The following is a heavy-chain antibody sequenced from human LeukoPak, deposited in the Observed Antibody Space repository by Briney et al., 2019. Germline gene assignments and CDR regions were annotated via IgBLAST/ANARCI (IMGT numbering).Heavy chain of an antibody. Sequence: ASVKVSCKVSGYTLTELSMHWVRQAPGKGLEWMGGFDPEDGETIYAQKFQGRVTMTEDTSTDTAYMELSSLRSEDTAVYYCARGGPNCSGGSCYGAATETDYWGQGTLVTVSS. V-gene: IGHV1-24*01. CDR3: ARGGPNCSGGSCYGAATETDY. CDR1: GYTLTELS. D-gene: IGHD2-15*01. J-gene: IGHJ4*02. CDR2: FDPEDGET.